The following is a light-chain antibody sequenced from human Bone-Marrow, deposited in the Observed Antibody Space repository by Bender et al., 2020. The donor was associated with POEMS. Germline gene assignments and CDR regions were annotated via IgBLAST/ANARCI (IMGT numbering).Light chain of an antibody. CDR3: CSYAPSRSLM. CDR1: NSDVGSNNL. Sequence: QSALTQPASVSGSPGQSLTLSCTGTNSDVGSNNLVSWYQHHPGKAPKLLIYEATMRPSGVSNRFSGSKSAYTASLTISGLKAEDEADYYCCSYAPSRSLMFGGGTKLTVL. V-gene: IGLV2-23*01. CDR2: EAT. J-gene: IGLJ3*02.